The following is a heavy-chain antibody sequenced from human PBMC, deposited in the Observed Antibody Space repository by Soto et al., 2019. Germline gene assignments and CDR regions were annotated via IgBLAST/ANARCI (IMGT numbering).Heavy chain of an antibody. CDR2: IWYDGSNK. J-gene: IGHJ3*02. CDR1: GFTFSSYG. Sequence: GGSLRLSCAASGFTFSSYGMHWVRQAPGKGLEWVAVIWYDGSNKYYADSVKGRFTISRDNSKNTLYLQMNSLRAEDTAVYYCAREYDSSGHDAFDIWGQGTMVTVSS. CDR3: AREYDSSGHDAFDI. V-gene: IGHV3-33*01. D-gene: IGHD3-22*01.